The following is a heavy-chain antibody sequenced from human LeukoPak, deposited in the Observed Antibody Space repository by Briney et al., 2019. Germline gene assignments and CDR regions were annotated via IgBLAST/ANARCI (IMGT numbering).Heavy chain of an antibody. J-gene: IGHJ4*02. V-gene: IGHV4-4*02. CDR1: GGSISSSNW. D-gene: IGHD4-17*01. CDR2: IYYSGST. CDR3: ARHSYGDYFFDY. Sequence: SETLSLTCAVSGGSISSSNWWSWVRQPPGKGLEWIGYIYYSGSTNYNPSLKSRVTISVDTSKNQFSLKLSSVTAADTAVYYCARHSYGDYFFDYWGQGTLVTVSS.